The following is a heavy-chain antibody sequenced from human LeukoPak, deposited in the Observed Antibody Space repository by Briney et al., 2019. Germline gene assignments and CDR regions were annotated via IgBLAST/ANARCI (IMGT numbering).Heavy chain of an antibody. CDR1: GGSISSYY. CDR2: IYYSGST. D-gene: IGHD5-18*01. J-gene: IGHJ4*02. V-gene: IGHV4-59*01. Sequence: SETLSLTCTVSGGSISSYYWSWIRQPPGKGLEWIGDIYYSGSTNYNPSLKSRVTISVDTSKNQFSLKLSSVTAADTAVYYCAREVRGYIDYWGQGTLVTVSS. CDR3: AREVRGYIDY.